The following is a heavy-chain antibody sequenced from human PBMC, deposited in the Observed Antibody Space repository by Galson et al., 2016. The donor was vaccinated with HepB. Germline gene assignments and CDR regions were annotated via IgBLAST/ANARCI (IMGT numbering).Heavy chain of an antibody. D-gene: IGHD7-27*01. V-gene: IGHV3-23*01. CDR3: ARRGINWGFFDY. CDR2: ISPSGDNT. CDR1: GXTFNNHA. Sequence: RLSXAASGXTFNNHAXNWVRXAPGKGLEXXXTISPSGDNTYYADSVKGRFTLSRDISKNTLYLQMNSLRADDTALYYLARRGINWGFFDYWGQGTLVXVSS. J-gene: IGHJ4*02.